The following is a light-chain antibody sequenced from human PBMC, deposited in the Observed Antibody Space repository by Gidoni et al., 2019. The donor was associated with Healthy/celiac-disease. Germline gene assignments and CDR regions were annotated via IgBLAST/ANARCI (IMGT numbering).Light chain of an antibody. CDR1: SSDVARYNY. CDR2: DVS. Sequence: QSALTQPASESGSPGQSITISCTGTSSDVARYNYVSCYQQHPGKAPTPMIYDVSHRPSGVSNRFSGSKSGNTASLTISGLQAEDEADYYCSSYTSSSTVLFGGGTKLTVL. CDR3: SSYTSSSTVL. J-gene: IGLJ2*01. V-gene: IGLV2-14*03.